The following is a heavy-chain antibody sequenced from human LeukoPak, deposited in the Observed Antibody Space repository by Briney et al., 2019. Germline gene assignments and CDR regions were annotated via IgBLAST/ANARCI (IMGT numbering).Heavy chain of an antibody. D-gene: IGHD3-9*01. Sequence: SETLSLTCAVYGGSFSGYYWSWIRQPPGKGLEWIGEINHSGSTNYNPSLKSRVTISVDTSKNQFSLKLSSVTAADTAVYYCARVGYDILTGYYQCVDYWCQGTLVTVSS. CDR2: INHSGST. V-gene: IGHV4-34*01. CDR3: ARVGYDILTGYYQCVDY. J-gene: IGHJ4*02. CDR1: GGSFSGYY.